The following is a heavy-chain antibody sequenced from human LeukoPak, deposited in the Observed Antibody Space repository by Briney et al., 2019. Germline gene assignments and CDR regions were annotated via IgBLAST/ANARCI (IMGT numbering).Heavy chain of an antibody. D-gene: IGHD3-10*01. CDR3: ARGRYYGSGSYYNTVIYYMDV. CDR2: INPSGGST. Sequence: ASVKVSCKASGYTFTSYYTHWVRQAPGQGLEWMGIINPSGGSTSYAQKFQGRVTMTRDMSTSTVYMELSSLRSEDTAVYYCARGRYYGSGSYYNTVIYYMDVWGKGTTVTVSS. J-gene: IGHJ6*03. CDR1: GYTFTSYY. V-gene: IGHV1-46*01.